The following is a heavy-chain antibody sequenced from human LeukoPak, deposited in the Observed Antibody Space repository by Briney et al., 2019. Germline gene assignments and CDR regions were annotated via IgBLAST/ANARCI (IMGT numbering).Heavy chain of an antibody. CDR3: AKAVYCSSTSCYGALYGMDV. J-gene: IGHJ6*02. Sequence: GGSLRLSCAASGFTFDGYAMHWVRQAPGKGLEWVSLISGDGGSTYYADSVKGRFTISRDNSKNSLYLQMNSLRTEDTALYYCAKAVYCSSTSCYGALYGMDVWGQGTTVTVSS. V-gene: IGHV3-43*02. D-gene: IGHD2-2*01. CDR2: ISGDGGST. CDR1: GFTFDGYA.